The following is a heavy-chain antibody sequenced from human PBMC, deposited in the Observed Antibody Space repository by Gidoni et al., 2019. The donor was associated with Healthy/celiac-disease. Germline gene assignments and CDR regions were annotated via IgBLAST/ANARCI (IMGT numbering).Heavy chain of an antibody. Sequence: EVQLVESGGGLVKPGGSLRLSCAAFGFTFSNAWMSWVRQAPGKGLEWVGRIKSKTDGGTTDYAAPVKGRFTISRDDPKNTLYLQMNSLKTEDTAVYYCTTERYDFWSGYRDYWGQGTLVTVSS. CDR2: IKSKTDGGTT. V-gene: IGHV3-15*01. D-gene: IGHD3-3*01. CDR3: TTERYDFWSGYRDY. CDR1: GFTFSNAW. J-gene: IGHJ4*02.